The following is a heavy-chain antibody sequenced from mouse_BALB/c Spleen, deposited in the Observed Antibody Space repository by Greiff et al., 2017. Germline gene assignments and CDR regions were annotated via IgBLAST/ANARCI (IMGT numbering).Heavy chain of an antibody. Sequence: VQLQQSGPELVKPGASVKISCKASGYSFTGYYMHWVKQSHVKSLEWIGRINPYNGATSYNQNFKDKASLTVDKSSSTAYMELHSLTSEDSAVYYCARVRDWYFDVWGAGTTVTVSS. CDR3: ARVRDWYFDV. V-gene: IGHV1-31*01. CDR2: INPYNGAT. J-gene: IGHJ1*01. CDR1: GYSFTGYY.